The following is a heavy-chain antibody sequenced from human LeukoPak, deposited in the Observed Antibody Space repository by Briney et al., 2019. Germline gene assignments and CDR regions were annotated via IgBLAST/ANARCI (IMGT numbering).Heavy chain of an antibody. CDR3: ARHFPYCGGDCSYYYMDV. J-gene: IGHJ6*03. CDR1: GVSISSDY. V-gene: IGHV4-4*09. D-gene: IGHD2-21*01. CDR2: IYSSETT. Sequence: PSETLSLTCSVSGVSISSDYWSWIRQPPGKGLEWIGNIYSSETTKYNPSLRSRATISGDTSKNQFSLKLSSVTAADTAVYYCARHFPYCGGDCSYYYMDVWGKGTTVTVSS.